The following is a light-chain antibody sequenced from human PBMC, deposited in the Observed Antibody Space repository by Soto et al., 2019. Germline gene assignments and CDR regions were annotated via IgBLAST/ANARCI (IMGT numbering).Light chain of an antibody. CDR2: KAP. Sequence: DIQMTQSPSTLPASVGDRVTITCRANQSISTWLAWYQQKPGKAPNLLIYKAPRLETGVPSRFSGSGSGSEFNFTITGLQPDDFATYFCQQYNTYATFGQGTRLEIK. CDR1: QSISTW. CDR3: QQYNTYAT. J-gene: IGKJ5*01. V-gene: IGKV1-5*03.